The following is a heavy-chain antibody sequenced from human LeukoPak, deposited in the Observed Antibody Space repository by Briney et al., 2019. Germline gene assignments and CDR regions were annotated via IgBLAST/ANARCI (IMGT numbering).Heavy chain of an antibody. V-gene: IGHV3-23*01. CDR2: ISGSGGST. D-gene: IGHD6-19*01. CDR1: GFTFSSYA. Sequence: GGSLRLSCAASGFTFSSYAMSWVRQAPGKGLEWVSAISGSGGSTYYADSVKGRFTISRDNSKNRLYLQMNSLRAEDTAVYYCAKAATHSSGWYGEDYWGQGTLVTVSS. CDR3: AKAATHSSGWYGEDY. J-gene: IGHJ4*02.